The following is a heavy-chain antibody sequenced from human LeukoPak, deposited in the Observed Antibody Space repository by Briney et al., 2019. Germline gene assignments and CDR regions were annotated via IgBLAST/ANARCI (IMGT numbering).Heavy chain of an antibody. V-gene: IGHV3-53*01. Sequence: PGGSLRLSCAASGFTVSSNYMSWVRQAPGKGLEWVSVIYSGGSTYYADSVKGRFTISRDNSKNTLYLQMNSLRAEDTAVYYCARGVWGSYRYPLISYYYYGMDVWGQGTTVTVSS. D-gene: IGHD3-16*02. J-gene: IGHJ6*02. CDR3: ARGVWGSYRYPLISYYYYGMDV. CDR1: GFTVSSNY. CDR2: IYSGGST.